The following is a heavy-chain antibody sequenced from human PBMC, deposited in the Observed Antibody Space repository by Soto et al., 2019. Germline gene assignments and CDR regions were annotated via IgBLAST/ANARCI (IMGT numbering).Heavy chain of an antibody. CDR1: GGSISSSSYY. D-gene: IGHD3-22*01. Sequence: QLQLQESGPGLVKPSETLSLTCTVSGGSISSSSYYWGWIRQPPGKGLEWIGSIYYSGSTYYNPSLKSRVTISVDTSKNQFSLKLSSVTAADTAVYYCARLQTDSSGYYYSGRDYWGQGTLVTVSS. CDR3: ARLQTDSSGYYYSGRDY. CDR2: IYYSGST. J-gene: IGHJ4*02. V-gene: IGHV4-39*01.